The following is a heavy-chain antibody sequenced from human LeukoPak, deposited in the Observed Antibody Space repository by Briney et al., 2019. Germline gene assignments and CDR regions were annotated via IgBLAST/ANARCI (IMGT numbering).Heavy chain of an antibody. CDR1: GGSFSGYY. D-gene: IGHD3-16*02. V-gene: IGHV4-34*01. CDR3: ARLSWDAFDI. Sequence: PSETLSLTCAVYGGSFSGYYWSWIRQPPGKGLEWIGEINHSGSTNYNPSLKSRVTISVDTSKNQFSLKLSSVTAADTAVYYCARLSWDAFDIWGQGTMVTVSS. J-gene: IGHJ3*02. CDR2: INHSGST.